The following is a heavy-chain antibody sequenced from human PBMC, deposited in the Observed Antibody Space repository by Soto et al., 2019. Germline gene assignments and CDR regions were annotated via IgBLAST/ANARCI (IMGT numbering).Heavy chain of an antibody. V-gene: IGHV4-31*03. Sequence: QVQLQESGPGLVKPSQTLSLTCTVSGGSISSGGYYWSWIRQHPGKGLEWIGYIYYSGSTYYNPSLKSRVTISVDTSKNQFSLKLSSVTAADTAVYYCARDRLNYDFWSGYYPVWRQGTTVTVSS. CDR1: GGSISSGGYY. J-gene: IGHJ6*02. D-gene: IGHD3-3*01. CDR3: ARDRLNYDFWSGYYPV. CDR2: IYYSGST.